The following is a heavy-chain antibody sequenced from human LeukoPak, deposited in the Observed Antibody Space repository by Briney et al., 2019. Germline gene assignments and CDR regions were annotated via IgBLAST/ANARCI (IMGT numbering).Heavy chain of an antibody. V-gene: IGHV3-23*01. CDR1: GFTFSSYA. CDR2: ISGSGGST. Sequence: PGGSLRLSCAASGFTFSSYAMSWVRQAPGTGLEWVSAISGSGGSTYYADSVKGRFTISRDNSKNTLYLQMNSLRAEDTAVYYCARDRGGGWYRYWGQGTLVTVSS. D-gene: IGHD6-19*01. CDR3: ARDRGGGWYRY. J-gene: IGHJ4*02.